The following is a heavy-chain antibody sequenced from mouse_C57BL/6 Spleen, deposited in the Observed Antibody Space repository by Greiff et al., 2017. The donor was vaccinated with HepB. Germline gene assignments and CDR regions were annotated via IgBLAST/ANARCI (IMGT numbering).Heavy chain of an antibody. Sequence: EVKLEESGGGLVKPGGSLKLSCAASGFTFSSYAMSWVRQTPEKRLEWVATISDGGSYTYYPDNVKGRFTISRDNAKNNLYLQMSHLKSEDTAMYYCARDCDYVFAYWGQGTLVTVSA. CDR3: ARDCDYVFAY. CDR2: ISDGGSYT. CDR1: GFTFSSYA. D-gene: IGHD2-4*01. V-gene: IGHV5-4*01. J-gene: IGHJ3*01.